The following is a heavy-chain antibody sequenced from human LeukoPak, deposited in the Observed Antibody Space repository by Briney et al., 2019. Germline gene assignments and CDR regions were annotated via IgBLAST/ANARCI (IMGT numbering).Heavy chain of an antibody. CDR1: GSTFTGYY. J-gene: IGHJ3*02. Sequence: ASVKVSCKASGSTFTGYYMHWVRQAPGQGLEWMGWINPNSGGTNYAQKFQGRVTMTRATSIRTAYMELSRLRSDETAVYYCAREIGYCSSASCCFYAFDIWGQGTMVTVSS. CDR2: INPNSGGT. CDR3: AREIGYCSSASCCFYAFDI. V-gene: IGHV1-2*02. D-gene: IGHD2-2*01.